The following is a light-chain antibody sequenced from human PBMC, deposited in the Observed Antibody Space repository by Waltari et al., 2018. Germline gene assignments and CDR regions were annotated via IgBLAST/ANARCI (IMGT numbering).Light chain of an antibody. CDR2: GAS. CDR1: QGVANN. CDR3: QQYNNWPFT. J-gene: IGKJ3*01. Sequence: ETVMTQSPATLSVSPGERATLSCRASQGVANNLAWYQQKSGQAPRLLIYGASTRATGIPARFSGSGSGTEFTLTISSLQSEDLAVYYCQQYNNWPFTFGPGTKVDIK. V-gene: IGKV3-15*01.